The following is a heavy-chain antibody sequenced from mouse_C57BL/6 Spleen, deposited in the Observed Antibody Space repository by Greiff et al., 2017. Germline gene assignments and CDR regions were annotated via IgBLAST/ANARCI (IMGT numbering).Heavy chain of an antibody. J-gene: IGHJ4*01. CDR1: GYTFTDYE. D-gene: IGHD1-1*01. CDR3: TRDYYGSSYAAMDY. V-gene: IGHV1-15*01. CDR2: IDPETGGT. Sequence: QVQLQQSGAELVRPGASVTLSCKASGYTFTDYEMHWVKQTPVHGLEWIGAIDPETGGTAYNQKFKGKAILTAYKASSTAYMELRSLTSEDSAVYYCTRDYYGSSYAAMDYWGQGTSVTVSS.